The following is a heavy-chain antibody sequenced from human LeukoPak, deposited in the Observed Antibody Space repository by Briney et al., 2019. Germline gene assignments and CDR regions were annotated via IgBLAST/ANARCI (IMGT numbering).Heavy chain of an antibody. CDR1: GFTFSSYA. Sequence: GGSLRLSCAASGFTFSSYAMSWVRQAPGKGLEWVSAISGSGGSTYYADSVKGRFSISRDNSKSTLYLQMNSLRAEDTAVYYCAKRGAYDSSGYYLDYWGQGTLVTVSS. CDR3: AKRGAYDSSGYYLDY. D-gene: IGHD3-22*01. V-gene: IGHV3-23*01. J-gene: IGHJ4*02. CDR2: ISGSGGST.